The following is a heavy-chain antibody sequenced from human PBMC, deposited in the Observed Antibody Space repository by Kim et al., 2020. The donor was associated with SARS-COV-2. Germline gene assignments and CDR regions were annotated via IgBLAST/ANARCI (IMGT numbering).Heavy chain of an antibody. CDR1: GFTFSSYG. Sequence: GGSLRLSCAASGFTFSSYGMHWVRQAPGKGLEWVAVIWYDGSNKYYADSVKGRFTISRDNSKNTLYLQMNSLRAEDTAVYYCARDLGDPLGNWFDPWGQGTLVTVSS. V-gene: IGHV3-33*01. J-gene: IGHJ5*02. CDR2: IWYDGSNK. CDR3: ARDLGDPLGNWFDP. D-gene: IGHD2-21*02.